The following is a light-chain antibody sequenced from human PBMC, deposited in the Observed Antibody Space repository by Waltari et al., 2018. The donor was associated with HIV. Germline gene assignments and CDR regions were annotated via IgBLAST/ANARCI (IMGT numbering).Light chain of an antibody. CDR1: SLRTYY. V-gene: IGLV3-19*01. CDR3: NSRDMAGHHVV. J-gene: IGLJ3*02. Sequence: SELTQDPAVSVALGQTVSITCQGDSLRTYYASWYLQKPGQAPFLFISPIHNRPSGIPDRFSGSSSGNTASLTSTGAQAEDEGDYYCNSRDMAGHHVVFGGGTKLTVL. CDR2: PIH.